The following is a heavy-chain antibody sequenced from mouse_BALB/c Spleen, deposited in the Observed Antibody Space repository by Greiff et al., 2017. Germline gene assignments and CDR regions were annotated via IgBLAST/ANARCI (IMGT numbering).Heavy chain of an antibody. CDR2: ISYSGST. V-gene: IGHV3-2*02. CDR1: GYSITSDYA. CDR3: ARRIYYGNYYYAMDY. D-gene: IGHD2-1*01. Sequence: EVQLVESGPGLVKPSQSLSLTCTVTGYSITSDYAWNWIRQFPGNKLEWMGYISYSGSTSYNPSLKSRISITRDTSKNQFFLQLNSVTTEDTATYYCARRIYYGNYYYAMDYWGQGTSVTVSS. J-gene: IGHJ4*01.